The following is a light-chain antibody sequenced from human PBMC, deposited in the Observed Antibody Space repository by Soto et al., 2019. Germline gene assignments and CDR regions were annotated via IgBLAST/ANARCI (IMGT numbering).Light chain of an antibody. V-gene: IGKV1-5*01. CDR3: QQYNSYRWT. CDR2: DAS. Sequence: DIQMTQSPSTLSASVGDRVIITCRASQSISSWLAWYQQKPGKAPKLLIYDASSLKSGVPFRFSGSGSGTEFTLTISSLQPDDFATYYCQQYNSYRWTFGQGTKVDIK. J-gene: IGKJ1*01. CDR1: QSISSW.